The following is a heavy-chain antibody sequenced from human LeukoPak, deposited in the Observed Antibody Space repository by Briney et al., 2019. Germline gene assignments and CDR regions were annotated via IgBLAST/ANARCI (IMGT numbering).Heavy chain of an antibody. D-gene: IGHD2-2*01. CDR3: AARPLMPPRFDN. V-gene: IGHV3-23*01. CDR1: GFTFSSYP. J-gene: IGHJ4*02. Sequence: GESLRLSCAASGFTFSSYPMSWVRQAPGKGLQWVSAISGGGGSAYYADSVKGRFTISRDNSKSTLYLQMNSLRAEDTAIYYCAARPLMPPRFDNWGQGTLVTVSS. CDR2: ISGGGGSA.